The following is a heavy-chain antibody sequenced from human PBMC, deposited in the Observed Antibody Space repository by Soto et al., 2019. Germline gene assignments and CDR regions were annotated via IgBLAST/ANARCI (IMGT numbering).Heavy chain of an antibody. CDR2: IYYSGST. D-gene: IGHD2-21*01. CDR3: ARATVINWFDP. Sequence: ETLSLTCTVSGGSISSYYWSWIRQPPGKGLEWIGYIYYSGSTNYNPSLKSRVTISVDTSKNQFSLKLSSVTAADTAVYYCARATVINWFDPWGQGTLVTVSS. J-gene: IGHJ5*02. V-gene: IGHV4-59*01. CDR1: GGSISSYY.